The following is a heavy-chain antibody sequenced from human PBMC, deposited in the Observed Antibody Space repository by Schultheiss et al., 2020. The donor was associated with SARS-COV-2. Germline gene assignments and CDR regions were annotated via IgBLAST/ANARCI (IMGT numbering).Heavy chain of an antibody. V-gene: IGHV4-4*02. CDR2: IYHSGST. D-gene: IGHD3-3*01. CDR3: ARSSYYDFWSGYY. J-gene: IGHJ4*02. Sequence: SETLSLTCAVSGGSISSSNWWSWVRQPPGKGLEWIGEIYHSGSTNYNPSLKSRVTMSVDTSKNQFSLKLSSVTAADTAVYYCARSSYYDFWSGYYWGQGTLVTVSS. CDR1: GGSISSSNW.